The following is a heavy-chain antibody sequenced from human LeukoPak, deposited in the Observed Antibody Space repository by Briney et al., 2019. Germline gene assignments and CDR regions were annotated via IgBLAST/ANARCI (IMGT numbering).Heavy chain of an antibody. CDR3: ARNYGGNDWYFDL. CDR1: GGSISSYY. J-gene: IGHJ2*01. V-gene: IGHV4-4*07. CDR2: IYTSGST. D-gene: IGHD4-23*01. Sequence: SETLSLTCTVSGGSISSYYWSWIRQPAGEGLEWIGRIYTSGSTNYNPSLKSRVSMSVDTSKNQFSLKLTSVTAADTAVYYCARNYGGNDWYFDLWGRGTLVTVSS.